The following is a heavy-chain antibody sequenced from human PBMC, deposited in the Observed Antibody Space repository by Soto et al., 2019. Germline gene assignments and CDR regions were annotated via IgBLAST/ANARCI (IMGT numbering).Heavy chain of an antibody. CDR2: INPNSGGT. CDR3: ARDGEMATIDAYFDY. D-gene: IGHD5-12*01. CDR1: GYTFTGYY. Sequence: ASVKVSCKASGYTFTGYYMHWVRQAPGQGLEWMGWINPNSGGTNYAQKFQGRVTMTRDTSISTAYMELSRLRSDDTAVYYCARDGEMATIDAYFDYWGQGTLVTVSS. V-gene: IGHV1-2*02. J-gene: IGHJ4*02.